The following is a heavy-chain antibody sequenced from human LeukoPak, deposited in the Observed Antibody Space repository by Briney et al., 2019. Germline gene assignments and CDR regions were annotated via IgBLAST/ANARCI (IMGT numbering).Heavy chain of an antibody. CDR1: GGSFSGYY. V-gene: IGHV4-34*01. Sequence: PSETLSLTCAVYGGSFSGYYWSWLRQPPGKGLEWIGEINHSGSTNYNPSLKSRVTISVDTSKNQFSLKLSSVTAADTAVYYCAIWSSGSEYYFDYWGEGTLVTVSS. D-gene: IGHD6-19*01. CDR2: INHSGST. CDR3: AIWSSGSEYYFDY. J-gene: IGHJ4*02.